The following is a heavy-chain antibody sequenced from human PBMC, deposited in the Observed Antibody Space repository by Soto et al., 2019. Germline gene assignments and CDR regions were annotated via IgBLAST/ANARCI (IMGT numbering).Heavy chain of an antibody. CDR1: GFTFTSTA. V-gene: IGHV3-23*01. D-gene: IGHD2-2*01. J-gene: IGHJ4*02. Sequence: GGSLRLSCAASGFTFTSTAMSWVRQAPGKGLEWVSTFRESGGTTHYADSVKGRFTVSRDTSKNMLYLQMDSLRAEDTAIYYCAKDPHWAIIPPLHDYWGQGSLVIVSS. CDR3: AKDPHWAIIPPLHDY. CDR2: FRESGGTT.